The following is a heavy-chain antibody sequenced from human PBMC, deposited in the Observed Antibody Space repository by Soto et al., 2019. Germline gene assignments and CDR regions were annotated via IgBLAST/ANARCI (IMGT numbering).Heavy chain of an antibody. V-gene: IGHV3-30-3*01. CDR1: GFTFREHA. J-gene: IGHJ4*02. CDR2: ISYDGSYQ. CDR3: VAEVGPRTVDN. Sequence: QVQLVESGGGVVQPGRSLRLSCAASGFTFREHAMHWVRQAPGKGLEWVALISYDGSYQNYPESVRGRFTISRDDSRSTLFLQMNSLRDEDTAVYYCVAEVGPRTVDNWGQGTLVTVSS. D-gene: IGHD1-26*01.